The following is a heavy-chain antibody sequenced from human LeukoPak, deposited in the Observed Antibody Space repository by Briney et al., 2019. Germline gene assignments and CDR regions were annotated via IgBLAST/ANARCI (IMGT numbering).Heavy chain of an antibody. Sequence: SETLSLTCTVSGGSISSSSYYWGWIRQLPGKGLEWIGSIYYSGSTYYNPSLKSRVTISVDTSKNQFSLKLSSVTAADTAVYYCARGIVVVTAIRPFDYWGQGTLVTVSS. V-gene: IGHV4-39*07. CDR2: IYYSGST. J-gene: IGHJ4*02. CDR3: ARGIVVVTAIRPFDY. CDR1: GGSISSSSYY. D-gene: IGHD2-21*02.